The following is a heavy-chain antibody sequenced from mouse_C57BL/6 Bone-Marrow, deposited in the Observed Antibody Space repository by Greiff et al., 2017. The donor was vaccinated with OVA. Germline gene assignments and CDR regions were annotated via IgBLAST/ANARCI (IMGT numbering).Heavy chain of an antibody. Sequence: EVQLVESGGGLVQPKGSLKLSCAASGFSFNTYAMNWVRQAPGKGLEWVARIRSKSNNYATYYADSVKDRFTISRDDSESMLYLQMNNLKTEDTAMYYCVRTMGDGYYFDYWGQGTTLTVSS. CDR1: GFSFNTYA. J-gene: IGHJ2*01. CDR3: VRTMGDGYYFDY. V-gene: IGHV10-1*01. CDR2: IRSKSNNYAT.